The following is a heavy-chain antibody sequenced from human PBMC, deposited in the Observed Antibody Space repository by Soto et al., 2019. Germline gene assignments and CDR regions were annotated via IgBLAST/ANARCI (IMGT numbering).Heavy chain of an antibody. V-gene: IGHV4-4*07. J-gene: IGHJ4*02. CDR2: ICTSGST. D-gene: IGHD2-2*01. CDR3: ARACSSNSCYDVFDY. Sequence: PSETLSLTCTVSGGSISSYYWSWIRQPAGKGLEWIGRICTSGSTNYNPSLKSRVTMSVDTSKNQFSLKLSSVTAADTAVYYCARACSSNSCYDVFDYWGQGTLVTSPQ. CDR1: GGSISSYY.